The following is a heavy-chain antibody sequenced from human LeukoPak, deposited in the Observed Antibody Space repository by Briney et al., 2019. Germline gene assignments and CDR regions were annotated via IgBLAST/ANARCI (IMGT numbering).Heavy chain of an antibody. J-gene: IGHJ3*02. CDR3: AREDDDIDAFDI. D-gene: IGHD3-9*01. CDR1: GGTFSSYA. V-gene: IGHV1-69*13. Sequence: SVKVSCKASGGTFSSYAISWVRQAPGQGLEWMGGIIPIFGTANYAQKFQGRVTIIADESTSTAYMELSSLRSEDTAVYYCAREDDDIDAFDIWGQGTMVTVSS. CDR2: IIPIFGTA.